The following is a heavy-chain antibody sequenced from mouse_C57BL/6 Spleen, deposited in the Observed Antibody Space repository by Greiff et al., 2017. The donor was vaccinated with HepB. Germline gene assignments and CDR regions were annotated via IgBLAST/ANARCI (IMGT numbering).Heavy chain of an antibody. CDR3: ARHEDDYYGSSYWYFDG. D-gene: IGHD1-1*01. Sequence: VQLQQSGAELVKPGASVKLSCTASGYTFTEYTIHWVKQRSGQGLEWIGWFYPGSGSIKYNEKFKDKATLTADKSSSTVYMELRRLTSEDSAVYYCARHEDDYYGSSYWYFDGWGTGTTVTVSS. CDR2: FYPGSGSI. J-gene: IGHJ1*03. V-gene: IGHV1-62-2*01. CDR1: GYTFTEYT.